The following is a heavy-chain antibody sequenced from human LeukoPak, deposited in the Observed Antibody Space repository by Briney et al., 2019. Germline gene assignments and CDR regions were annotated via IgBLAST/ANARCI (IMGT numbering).Heavy chain of an antibody. J-gene: IGHJ6*02. Sequence: ASVKVSCKASGYTFTSYDINWVRQAPGQGLEWMGWISAYNGNTNYAQKLQGRVTMTTDTSTSTAYMELRSLRSDDTAVYYCARDYSSSWYGNYYYGMDVWGQGTTVTVSS. V-gene: IGHV1-18*01. CDR1: GYTFTSYD. CDR2: ISAYNGNT. CDR3: ARDYSSSWYGNYYYGMDV. D-gene: IGHD6-13*01.